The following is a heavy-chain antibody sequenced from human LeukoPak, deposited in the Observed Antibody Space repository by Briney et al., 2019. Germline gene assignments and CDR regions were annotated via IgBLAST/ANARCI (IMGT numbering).Heavy chain of an antibody. Sequence: ASVKVSCKASGYTFTSYGISWVRQAPGQGLEWMGWISAYNGNTNYAQKLQGRVTMTTDTSTSTAYMELRRLRSDDTAVYYCARVKCSSTSCYLNWFDPWGQGTLVTVSS. CDR1: GYTFTSYG. V-gene: IGHV1-18*01. CDR2: ISAYNGNT. CDR3: ARVKCSSTSCYLNWFDP. J-gene: IGHJ5*02. D-gene: IGHD2-2*01.